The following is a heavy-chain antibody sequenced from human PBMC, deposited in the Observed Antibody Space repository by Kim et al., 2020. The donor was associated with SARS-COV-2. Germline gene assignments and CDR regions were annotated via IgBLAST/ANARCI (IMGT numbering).Heavy chain of an antibody. D-gene: IGHD6-19*01. CDR2: ISHSGSTK. Sequence: GGSLRLSCAASGFTFSDYYMSWIRQAPGKGLEWVAYISHSGSTKYYADSVKGRFTISRDNAKNSLYLQMNSLRAEDTAVYYCVREGVAVAGGVEDAIDSWGQGTLVTASS. CDR3: VREGVAVAGGVEDAIDS. CDR1: GFTFSDYY. V-gene: IGHV3-11*01. J-gene: IGHJ3*02.